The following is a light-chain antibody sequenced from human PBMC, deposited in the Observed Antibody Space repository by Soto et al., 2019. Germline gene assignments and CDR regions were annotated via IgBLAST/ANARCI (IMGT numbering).Light chain of an antibody. CDR3: CSYTSTNTLV. J-gene: IGLJ2*01. CDR2: EVA. Sequence: QSALTQPASVSGSPGQSITISCTGTSNDVGSYDLVSWYQQRPGRAPRLMIFEVAKRPSGISTRFSGSKSGNTASLTISGLQAVDEADYFCCSYTSTNTLVFGGGTKLTVL. CDR1: SNDVGSYDL. V-gene: IGLV2-23*02.